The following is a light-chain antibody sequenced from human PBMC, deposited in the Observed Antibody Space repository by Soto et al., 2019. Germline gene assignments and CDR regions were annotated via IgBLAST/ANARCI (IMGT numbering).Light chain of an antibody. CDR1: QGINSY. Sequence: IQLTQAPSSLSASVGDRVTITCRASQGINSYLAWYQQKPVKGPKLLIYAAYTLQSGVPSRFSGSGSGTDFTLTISSLQPEDFATYYCQQLNTYPLTFGGGNKVEIK. CDR2: AAY. V-gene: IGKV1-9*01. J-gene: IGKJ4*01. CDR3: QQLNTYPLT.